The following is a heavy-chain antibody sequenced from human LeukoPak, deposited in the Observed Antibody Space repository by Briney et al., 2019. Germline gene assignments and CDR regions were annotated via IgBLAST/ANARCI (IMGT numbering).Heavy chain of an antibody. CDR1: GGSISSYY. Sequence: SETLSLTCTVSGGSISSYYWSWIRQPPGKGLEWIGYIYYSGSTNYNPSLKSRVTISVDTSKNQFTLKLSSVTAADTAVYYCARARLRWYFDYWGQGTLVTVSS. CDR3: ARARLRWYFDY. J-gene: IGHJ4*02. CDR2: IYYSGST. V-gene: IGHV4-59*01. D-gene: IGHD4-23*01.